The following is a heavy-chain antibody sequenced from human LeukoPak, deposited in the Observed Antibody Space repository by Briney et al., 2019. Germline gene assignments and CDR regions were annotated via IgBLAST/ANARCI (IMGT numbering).Heavy chain of an antibody. V-gene: IGHV4-34*01. CDR2: INHSGST. CDR3: ARVLGSSLGWEFDY. Sequence: TPSETLSLTCAVYGGSFSGYYWSWIRQPPGKGLEWIGEINHSGSTNYNPSLKSRVTISVDTSKNQFSLKLSSVTAADTAVYYCARVLGSSLGWEFDYWGQGTLVTVSS. J-gene: IGHJ4*02. CDR1: GGSFSGYY. D-gene: IGHD6-6*01.